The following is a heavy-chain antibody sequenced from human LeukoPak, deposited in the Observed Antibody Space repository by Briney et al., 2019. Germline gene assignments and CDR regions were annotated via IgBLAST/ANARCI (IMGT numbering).Heavy chain of an antibody. V-gene: IGHV6-1*01. CDR3: ARGGGGYPYFHY. Sequence: SQTLLLTCAISGDSVSSNSAAWNWIRQSPSRGLEWLGRTYYRSKYYNDYALSVKSRITINPDTSKNQFSLQLNSVIPEDSAVYYCARGGGGYPYFHYWGQGTLATVSS. J-gene: IGHJ4*02. CDR2: TYYRSKYYN. CDR1: GDSVSSNSAA. D-gene: IGHD3-22*01.